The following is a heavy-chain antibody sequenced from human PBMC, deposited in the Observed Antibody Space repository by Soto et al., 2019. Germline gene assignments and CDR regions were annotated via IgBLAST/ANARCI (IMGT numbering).Heavy chain of an antibody. J-gene: IGHJ5*02. CDR2: IYYRVSS. D-gene: IGHD1-26*01. CDR1: GGTSRSRGYH. Sequence: CLTWTVAGGTSRSRGYHCSLINQHPGKGVEWIGYIYYRVSSYDTPSLKSRVTISVDTSKHQFSLKLSSVTAADTAVYYCARVRGMVGQHLPPREYCFAPRRQGTPVPVS. V-gene: IGHV4-31*02. CDR3: ARVRGMVGQHLPPREYCFAP.